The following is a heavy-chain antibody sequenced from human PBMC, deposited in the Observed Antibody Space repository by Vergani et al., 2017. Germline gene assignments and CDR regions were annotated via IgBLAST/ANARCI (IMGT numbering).Heavy chain of an antibody. V-gene: IGHV4-38-2*01. CDR2: FFHGGST. D-gene: IGHD3-9*01. CDR1: GVSISSSYS. CDR3: ARHYDILTCYVDF. Sequence: QVQLQESGPGLVKPSQTLSLTCAVSGVSISSSYSWGWFRQPPGKGLELIVNFFHGGSTYYNPSLKSRVTISVDTSKNHFSLRLTSVTAADTAVYYCARHYDILTCYVDFWGQGTLVTVSS. J-gene: IGHJ4*02.